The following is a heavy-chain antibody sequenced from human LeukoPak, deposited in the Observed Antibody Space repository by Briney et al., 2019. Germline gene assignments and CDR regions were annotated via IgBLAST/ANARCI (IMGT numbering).Heavy chain of an antibody. D-gene: IGHD6-19*01. CDR1: GFTFSNYA. CDR2: ISGSGDAT. J-gene: IGHJ4*02. V-gene: IGHV3-23*01. CDR3: AKDRDRQWPRGLLHY. Sequence: GGSLRLSCAASGFTFSNYAMTWVRQAPGKGLEWVSAISGSGDATYYADSVKGRFTISRDNSKNTLYLQMHSLRAEDTAVYHCAKDRDRQWPRGLLHYWGQGSLVTVSS.